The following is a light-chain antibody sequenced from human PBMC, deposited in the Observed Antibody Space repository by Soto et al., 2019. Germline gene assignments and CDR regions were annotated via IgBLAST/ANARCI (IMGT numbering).Light chain of an antibody. J-gene: IGLJ1*01. Sequence: QSVLTQPASVSGSPVRSITISCTGTSSDVGSYNLVSWYQQHPGKAPKLMIYEVSKRPSGVSNRFSGSKSGNTASLTISGLQAEDEADYYCCSYAGSSTPYVFGTGTKVTVL. V-gene: IGLV2-23*02. CDR2: EVS. CDR1: SSDVGSYNL. CDR3: CSYAGSSTPYV.